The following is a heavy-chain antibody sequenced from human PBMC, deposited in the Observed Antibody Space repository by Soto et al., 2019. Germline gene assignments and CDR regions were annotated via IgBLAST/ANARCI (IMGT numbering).Heavy chain of an antibody. V-gene: IGHV4-59*01. D-gene: IGHD4-17*01. CDR3: ARRYDYGDEYYFDY. Sequence: PSETLSLTCTVSGGSISSYYWSWIRQPPGKGLEWIGYIYYSGSTNYNPSLKSRVTISVDTSKNQFSLKLSSVTAADTAVYYCARRYDYGDEYYFDYWGQGTLVTVSS. J-gene: IGHJ4*02. CDR2: IYYSGST. CDR1: GGSISSYY.